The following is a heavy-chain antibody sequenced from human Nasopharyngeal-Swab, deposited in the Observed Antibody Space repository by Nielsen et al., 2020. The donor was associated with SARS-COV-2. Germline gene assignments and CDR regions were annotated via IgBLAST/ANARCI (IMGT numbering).Heavy chain of an antibody. J-gene: IGHJ2*01. V-gene: IGHV5-51*01. CDR3: ARQGSGYYYAWYFDL. Sequence: VRQRPGKGLEWMGIIYPGDSDTRYSPSFQGQVTISADKSISTAYLQWSSLKASDTAMYYCARQGSGYYYAWYFDLWGRGTLVTVSS. CDR2: IYPGDSDT. D-gene: IGHD3-22*01.